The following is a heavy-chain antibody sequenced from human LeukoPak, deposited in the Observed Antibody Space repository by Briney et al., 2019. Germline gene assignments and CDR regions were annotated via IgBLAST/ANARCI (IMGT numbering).Heavy chain of an antibody. Sequence: PSETLSLTCTVSGGSISSSSYYWGWIRQPPGKGLEWIGEINHSGSTNYNPSLKSRVTISVDTSKNQFSLKLSSVTAADTAVYYCARQWMATLDYWGQGTLVTVSS. CDR1: GGSISSSSYY. V-gene: IGHV4-39*01. CDR2: INHSGST. D-gene: IGHD5-24*01. J-gene: IGHJ4*02. CDR3: ARQWMATLDY.